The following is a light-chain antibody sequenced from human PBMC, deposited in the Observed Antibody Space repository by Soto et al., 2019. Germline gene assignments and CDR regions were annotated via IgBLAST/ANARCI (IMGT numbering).Light chain of an antibody. V-gene: IGKV3-20*01. CDR1: QSVAKNY. CDR2: GPS. J-gene: IGKJ1*01. CDR3: HQYATSPQT. Sequence: EIVLTQSPGTLSLSPGERATLSCRASQSVAKNYLDWYQQKPGQAPRLLIYGPSSRATGIPDRFSGSGSGTDFTLTISRLEPEDFAVYYCHQYATSPQTFGQGTKVEIK.